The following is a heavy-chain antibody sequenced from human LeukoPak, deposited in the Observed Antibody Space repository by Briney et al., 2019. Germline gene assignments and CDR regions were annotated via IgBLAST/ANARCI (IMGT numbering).Heavy chain of an antibody. CDR1: GFTFSSYG. CDR3: ARDKEVRGVIGGMDV. D-gene: IGHD3-10*01. J-gene: IGHJ6*02. Sequence: GGSLRLSCAASGFTFSSYGMHWVRQAPGKGLEWVAVISYDGSNKYYADSVKGRFTISRDNSKNTLYLQMNSLRAEDTAVYYCARDKEVRGVIGGMDVWGQGTTVTVSS. CDR2: ISYDGSNK. V-gene: IGHV3-30*03.